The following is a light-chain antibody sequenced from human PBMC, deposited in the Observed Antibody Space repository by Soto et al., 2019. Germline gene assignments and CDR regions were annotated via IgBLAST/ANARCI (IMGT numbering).Light chain of an antibody. J-gene: IGKJ5*01. CDR3: QQTHAVPLT. V-gene: IGKV1-39*01. CDR1: QPISNY. CDR2: GAS. Sequence: DVQMTQSPSSLSASVGDRVTITCRASQPISNYLNWYQQKAGEAPKVLIFGASSLQSGVPSKFSGSGYGTDFTLIINNLHPDDFATYYCQQTHAVPLTVGQGTRL.